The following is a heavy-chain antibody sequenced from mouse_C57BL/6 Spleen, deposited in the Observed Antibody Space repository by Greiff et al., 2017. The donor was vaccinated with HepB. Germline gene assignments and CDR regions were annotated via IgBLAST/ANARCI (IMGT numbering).Heavy chain of an antibody. CDR3: ARGGVYYGNPYAMDY. V-gene: IGHV5-17*01. Sequence: EVQVVESGGGLVKPGGSLKLSCAASGFTFSDYGMHWVRQAPEKGLEWVAYISSGSSTIYYADTVKGRFTISRDNATNTLFLQMTSLRSEDTAMYYGARGGVYYGNPYAMDYWGQGTSVTVSS. D-gene: IGHD2-1*01. CDR1: GFTFSDYG. CDR2: ISSGSSTI. J-gene: IGHJ4*01.